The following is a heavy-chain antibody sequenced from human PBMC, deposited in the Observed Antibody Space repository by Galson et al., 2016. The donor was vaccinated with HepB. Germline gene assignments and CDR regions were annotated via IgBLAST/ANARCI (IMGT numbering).Heavy chain of an antibody. CDR2: TYYRSEWYN. CDR1: GDSVSTNTAH. CDR3: ARGRMGYSYGNFDY. Sequence: CAISGDSVSTNTAHWNWIRQSPSRGLEWLGRTYYRSEWYNDYAVSVQSRINVNPDTSKNQFSLQLNSVTPEDTAVYFCARGRMGYSYGNFDYWGQGILGTVSS. D-gene: IGHD5-12*01. J-gene: IGHJ4*02. V-gene: IGHV6-1*01.